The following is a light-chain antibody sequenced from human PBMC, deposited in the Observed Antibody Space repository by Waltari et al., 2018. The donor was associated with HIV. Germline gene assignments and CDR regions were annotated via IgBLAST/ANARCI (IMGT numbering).Light chain of an antibody. Sequence: QSALTQPASETGSPGQSLTISCTGISTDVVIHDSNYVSWCQSHPGKVPKLLIYDVSNRPSGVSHRFSGSKSGSTAFLTISGLQPEDEAIYYCTSYTSTPITTGVVFGGGTQLTVL. J-gene: IGLJ2*01. CDR2: DVS. CDR3: TSYTSTPITTGVV. CDR1: STDVVIHDSNY. V-gene: IGLV2-14*03.